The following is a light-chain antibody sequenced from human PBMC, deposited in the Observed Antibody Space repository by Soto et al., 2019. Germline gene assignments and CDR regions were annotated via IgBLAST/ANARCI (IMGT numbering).Light chain of an antibody. CDR2: GAS. Sequence: EIVLTQSPGTLSLSPGERATLSCRASQSVSSSYLAWYQQKPGQAPRLLIYGASSRATGIPDSFSGSRSGTDFTLTISRLEPEDFAVYYCQQYGSSPPITFGQGTRLEIK. CDR3: QQYGSSPPIT. V-gene: IGKV3-20*01. J-gene: IGKJ5*01. CDR1: QSVSSSY.